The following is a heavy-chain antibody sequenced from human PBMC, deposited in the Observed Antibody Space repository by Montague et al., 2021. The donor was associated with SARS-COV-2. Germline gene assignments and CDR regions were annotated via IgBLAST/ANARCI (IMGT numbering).Heavy chain of an antibody. D-gene: IGHD3-3*01. V-gene: IGHV4-39*01. CDR2: IYYSGST. J-gene: IGHJ4*02. CDR3: ARLNFHITIFGVVSSRVFDY. Sequence: SEALSLTCTVSGGSISSSSHYWGWIRQPPGKGLDWIGSIYYSGSTYYKPSLKSRVTIYVDTSKNQFSLKLSSVTAADTAVYYCARLNFHITIFGVVSSRVFDYWGQGTPVTVSS. CDR1: GGSISSSSHY.